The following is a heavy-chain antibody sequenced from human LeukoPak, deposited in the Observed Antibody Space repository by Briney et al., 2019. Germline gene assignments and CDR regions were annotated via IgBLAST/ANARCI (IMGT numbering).Heavy chain of an antibody. J-gene: IGHJ3*02. CDR3: AVGCGGDCRHPDAFDI. V-gene: IGHV3-30*02. Sequence: PGGSLRLSCAASGFTFSSYGMHWVRQAPGKGLEWVAFIRHDGSNKYYADSVKGRFTISRDNSKNTLYLQMNSLRAEDTAVYYCAVGCGGDCRHPDAFDIWGQGTMVTVSS. CDR1: GFTFSSYG. D-gene: IGHD2-21*01. CDR2: IRHDGSNK.